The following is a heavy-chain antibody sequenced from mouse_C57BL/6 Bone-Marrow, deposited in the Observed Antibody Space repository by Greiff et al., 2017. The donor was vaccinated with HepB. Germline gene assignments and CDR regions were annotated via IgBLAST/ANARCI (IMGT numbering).Heavy chain of an antibody. CDR1: GYTFTSYW. Sequence: VQLQQPGAELVRPGSSVKLSCKASGYTFTSYWMHWVKQRPIQGLEWIGNIDPSDSETQYNQKFKDKATLTVDKSSSTAYMQRSSLTSEDSAVYYCAREDWDWYFDVWGTGTTVTVSS. J-gene: IGHJ1*03. CDR3: AREDWDWYFDV. CDR2: IDPSDSET. V-gene: IGHV1-52*01. D-gene: IGHD4-1*01.